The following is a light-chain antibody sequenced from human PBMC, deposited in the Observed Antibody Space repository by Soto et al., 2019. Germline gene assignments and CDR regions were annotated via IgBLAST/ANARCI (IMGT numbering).Light chain of an antibody. V-gene: IGKV1-5*03. CDR3: QQYNSYSPT. CDR2: KAS. CDR1: QIISSW. Sequence: DIQMTQSPSTLSASVGDRFTITCLASQIISSWLAWYQQKPGKAPKRLICKASSLESGVPSRFSGSGSGTEFTLTISSLQPDDFATYYCQQYNSYSPTFGQGTKVDIK. J-gene: IGKJ1*01.